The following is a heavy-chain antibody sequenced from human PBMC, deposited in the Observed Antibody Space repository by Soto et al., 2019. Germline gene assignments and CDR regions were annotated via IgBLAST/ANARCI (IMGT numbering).Heavy chain of an antibody. V-gene: IGHV4-31*03. Sequence: PSETLSLTCTVSGGSISSGGYYWSWIRQHPGKGLEWIGYISYSGSTYYNPSLKSRVTISVDTSKNQFSLNLSSVTAADTAVYYCARAQGTYGGNPLVPWGQGTLVTVPQ. J-gene: IGHJ5*02. CDR2: ISYSGST. D-gene: IGHD4-17*01. CDR3: ARAQGTYGGNPLVP. CDR1: GGSISSGGYY.